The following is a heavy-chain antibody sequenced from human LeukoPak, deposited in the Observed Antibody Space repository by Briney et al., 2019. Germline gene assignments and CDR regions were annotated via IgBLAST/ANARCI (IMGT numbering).Heavy chain of an antibody. CDR1: GFTFCSYW. CDR3: ARGRPHGNDY. D-gene: IGHD4-23*01. CDR2: IASDGSST. Sequence: GGSLRLSCAASGFTFCSYWMNWVRQAPGKGLVWVSRIASDGSSTTYADSVKGRFSISRDNAKNTLYLQMNSLRVEDTAVYYCARGRPHGNDYWGQGTLVTVSS. V-gene: IGHV3-74*01. J-gene: IGHJ4*02.